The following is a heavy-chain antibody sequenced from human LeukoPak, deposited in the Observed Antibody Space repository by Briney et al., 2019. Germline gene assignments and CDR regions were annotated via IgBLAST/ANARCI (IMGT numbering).Heavy chain of an antibody. D-gene: IGHD5-18*01. CDR3: VPFVDTAMVEYNI. J-gene: IGHJ3*02. CDR1: GLMFSTSG. Sequence: PGGSLRLSCAASGLMFSTSGMHWVRQAPGKGLEWVSSISSSSSYIYYADSVKGRFTISRDNAKNSLYLQMNSLRAEDTAVYYCVPFVDTAMVEYNIWGQGTMVTVSS. CDR2: ISSSSSYI. V-gene: IGHV3-21*01.